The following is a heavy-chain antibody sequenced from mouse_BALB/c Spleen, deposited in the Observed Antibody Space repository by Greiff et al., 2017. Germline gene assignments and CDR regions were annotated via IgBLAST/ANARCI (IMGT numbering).Heavy chain of an antibody. Sequence: VQLQQSGAELVKPGASVKLSCTASGFNIKDTYMHWVKQRPEQGLEWIGRIDPANGNTKYDPKFQGKATITADTSSNTAYLQLSSLTSEDTAVYYCAFLYGNYVGFAYWGQGTLVTVSA. V-gene: IGHV14-3*02. CDR1: GFNIKDTY. CDR3: AFLYGNYVGFAY. CDR2: IDPANGNT. D-gene: IGHD2-1*01. J-gene: IGHJ3*01.